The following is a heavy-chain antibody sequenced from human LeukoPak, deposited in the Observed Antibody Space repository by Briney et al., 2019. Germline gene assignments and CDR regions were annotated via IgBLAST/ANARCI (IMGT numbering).Heavy chain of an antibody. CDR2: IIPIFGTA. CDR3: ARDGSSGGLGY. Sequence: GASVKVSCKASGGTFSSYAISWVRQAPGQGLEWMGRIIPIFGTANYAQKFQGRVAITTDESTNTAYMELSSLRSEDTAVYYCARDGSSGGLGYWGQGTLVTVSS. J-gene: IGHJ4*02. D-gene: IGHD6-19*01. V-gene: IGHV1-69*05. CDR1: GGTFSSYA.